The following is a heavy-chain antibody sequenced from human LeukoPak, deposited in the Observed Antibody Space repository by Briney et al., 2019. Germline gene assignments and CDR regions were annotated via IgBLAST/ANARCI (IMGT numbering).Heavy chain of an antibody. CDR1: GFTFSSFA. J-gene: IGHJ4*02. D-gene: IGHD4-23*01. CDR2: IRQDGSDK. V-gene: IGHV3-7*01. Sequence: GGSLRLSCAASGFTFSSFAMTWVRQAPGKGLEWVANIRQDGSDKYYVDSVKGRFSISRDNAKNTLYLQMNSLRVEDTAVYYCARGRPHGNDYWGQGTLVTVSS. CDR3: ARGRPHGNDY.